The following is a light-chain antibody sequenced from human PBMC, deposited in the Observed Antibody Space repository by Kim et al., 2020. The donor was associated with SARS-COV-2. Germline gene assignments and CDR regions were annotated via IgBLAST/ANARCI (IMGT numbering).Light chain of an antibody. V-gene: IGKV1-12*01. J-gene: IGKJ4*01. Sequence: ASVRDRVTLTCRASQGISSWLAWCQQKPGKAPKLLISAASNLQSGVPSRFSGSGSGTDFALTISSLQPEDFATYYCKQANNVPLTFGGGTKVDIK. CDR3: KQANNVPLT. CDR1: QGISSW. CDR2: AAS.